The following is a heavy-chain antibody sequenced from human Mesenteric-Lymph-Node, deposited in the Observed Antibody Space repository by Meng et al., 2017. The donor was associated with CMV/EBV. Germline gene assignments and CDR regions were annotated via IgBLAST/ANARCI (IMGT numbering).Heavy chain of an antibody. CDR1: GFTFSSHE. CDR2: ISSSGSTT. V-gene: IGHV3-48*03. Sequence: GGSLRLSCAPSGFTFSSHEMNWVRQAPGKGLEWIAYISSSGSTTHHADSVKGRFTISRDNAQNLLFLQMNSLRAEDTAVYYCARDLASSSWYGFWFDPWGQGTLVTVSS. D-gene: IGHD6-13*01. CDR3: ARDLASSSWYGFWFDP. J-gene: IGHJ5*02.